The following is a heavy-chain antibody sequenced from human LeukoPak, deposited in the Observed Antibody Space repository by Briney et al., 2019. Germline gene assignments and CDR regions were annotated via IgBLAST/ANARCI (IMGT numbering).Heavy chain of an antibody. J-gene: IGHJ4*02. CDR3: AIFSSWYNY. CDR2: IYYSGST. Sequence: GSLRLSCAASGFTFSDYYMSWIRQPPGKGLEWIGSIYYSGSTYYNPSLESRVTISVDTSKNQFSLKLSSVTAADTAVYYCAIFSSWYNYWGQGTLVTVSS. V-gene: IGHV4-38-2*01. CDR1: GFTFSDYY. D-gene: IGHD6-13*01.